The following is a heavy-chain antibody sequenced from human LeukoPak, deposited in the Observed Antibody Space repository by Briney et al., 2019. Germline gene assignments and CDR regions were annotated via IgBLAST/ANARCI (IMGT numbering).Heavy chain of an antibody. V-gene: IGHV3-21*01. CDR1: GFSFSSYS. J-gene: IGHJ3*01. Sequence: GGSLRLSCAASGFSFSSYSMKWVRQAPGKGLEWVSSISSSSNYIHYADSVKGRFTISRDNAKNSLYLQMNILRAEDTAVYYCARVSTLIVPYYAFDLWAQGPMVTVSS. CDR2: ISSSSNYI. CDR3: ARVSTLIVPYYAFDL. D-gene: IGHD2/OR15-2a*01.